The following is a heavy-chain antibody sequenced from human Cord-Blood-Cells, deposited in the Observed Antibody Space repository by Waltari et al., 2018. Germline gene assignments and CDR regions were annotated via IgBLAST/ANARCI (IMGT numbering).Heavy chain of an antibody. J-gene: IGHJ4*02. V-gene: IGHV4-34*01. Sequence: QVQLQQWGAGLLKPSETLSLTCAVYGGSFSGYYWSWIRQPPGKGLEWIGEINHSVSINYNPSLKRRVTISVDTSKNQFSLKLSSVTAADTAVYYCARGGIVVVPAAIYTFDYWGQGTLVTVSS. CDR1: GGSFSGYY. CDR2: INHSVSI. D-gene: IGHD2-2*01. CDR3: ARGGIVVVPAAIYTFDY.